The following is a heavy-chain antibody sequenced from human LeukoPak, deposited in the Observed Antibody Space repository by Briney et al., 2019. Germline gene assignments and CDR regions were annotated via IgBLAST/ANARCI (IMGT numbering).Heavy chain of an antibody. V-gene: IGHV3-7*01. J-gene: IGHJ4*02. CDR1: GFTFSSYW. D-gene: IGHD2-15*01. Sequence: GGSLRLSCAASGFTFSSYWMSWDRQAPGKGLEWVANIKQDGSEKYYVDSVKGRFTISRDNAKNSLYLQMNSLRAEDTAVYYCARDFSPDCSVGSCYSGGFDYWGQGTLVSVSS. CDR3: ARDFSPDCSVGSCYSGGFDY. CDR2: IKQDGSEK.